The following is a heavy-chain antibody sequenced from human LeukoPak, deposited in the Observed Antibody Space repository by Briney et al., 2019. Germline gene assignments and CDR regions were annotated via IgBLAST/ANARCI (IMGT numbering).Heavy chain of an antibody. CDR2: IYSGGST. CDR1: GFTVSSNY. CDR3: AKDLYSSGWYGFDY. V-gene: IGHV3-53*01. J-gene: IGHJ4*02. D-gene: IGHD6-19*01. Sequence: GGSLRLSCAASGFTVSSNYMSWVRQAPGKGLEWVSFIYSGGSTHYADSVKGRFTVSRDNSKNTLYLQMNSLRAEDTAVYYCAKDLYSSGWYGFDYWGQGTLVTVSS.